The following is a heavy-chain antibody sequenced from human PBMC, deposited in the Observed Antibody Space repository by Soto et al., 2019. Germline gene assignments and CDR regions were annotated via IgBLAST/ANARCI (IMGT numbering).Heavy chain of an antibody. CDR3: ARFYASGSYPYDY. V-gene: IGHV1-18*01. D-gene: IGHD3-10*01. Sequence: ASVKVSCKASGGTFGSQGIAWVRQAPGQGLEWMGWISAYNGNTNYAQNLQGRVTMTTDTSTSTAYMELRSLRSDDTAVYYCARFYASGSYPYDYWGQGTLVTVSS. CDR2: ISAYNGNT. J-gene: IGHJ4*02. CDR1: GGTFGSQG.